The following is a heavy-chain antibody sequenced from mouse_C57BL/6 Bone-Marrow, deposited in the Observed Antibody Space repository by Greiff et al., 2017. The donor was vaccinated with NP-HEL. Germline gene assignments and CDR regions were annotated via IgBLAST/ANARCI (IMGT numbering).Heavy chain of an antibody. CDR2: ISDGGSYT. CDR1: GFTFSSYA. CDR3: ARRSFYFDY. Sequence: EVKVVESGGGLVKPGGSLKLSCAASGFTFSSYAMSWVRQTPEKRLEWVATISDGGSYTYYPDNVKGRFTISRDNAKNNLYLQMSHLKSEDTAMYYCARRSFYFDYWGQGTTLTVSS. J-gene: IGHJ2*01. V-gene: IGHV5-4*03.